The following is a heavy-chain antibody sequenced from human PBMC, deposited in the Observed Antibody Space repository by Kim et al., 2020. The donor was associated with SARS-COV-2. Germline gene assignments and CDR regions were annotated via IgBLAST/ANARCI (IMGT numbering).Heavy chain of an antibody. J-gene: IGHJ3*02. CDR1: GYSFTSYW. V-gene: IGHV5-51*01. Sequence: GESLKISCKGSGYSFTSYWIGWVRQMPGKGLEWMGIIYPGDSDTRYSPSFQGQVTISADKSISIAYLQWSSLKAPDSAMYFCARRRGSGGSYAGAFDIWGQGTMVTVSS. CDR3: ARRRGSGGSYAGAFDI. D-gene: IGHD2-15*01. CDR2: IYPGDSDT.